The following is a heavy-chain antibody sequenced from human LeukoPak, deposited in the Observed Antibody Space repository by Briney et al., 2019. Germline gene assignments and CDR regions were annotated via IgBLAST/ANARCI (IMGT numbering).Heavy chain of an antibody. V-gene: IGHV1-18*01. CDR2: ISAYNGNT. J-gene: IGHJ6*02. Sequence: ASVKVSCKASGYTFSNYGINWVRQAPGQGLEWMGWISAYNGNTKYAQKLQGRVTMTTDTSTNTAYMELRRLRSDDTAVYYCAGTGYGDYLSYGMDVWGQGTTVTVSS. D-gene: IGHD4-17*01. CDR1: GYTFSNYG. CDR3: AGTGYGDYLSYGMDV.